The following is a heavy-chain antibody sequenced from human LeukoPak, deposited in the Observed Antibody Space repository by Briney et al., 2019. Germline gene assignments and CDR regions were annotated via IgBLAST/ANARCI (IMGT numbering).Heavy chain of an antibody. Sequence: GASVKVSCKASGYTFTSYGISWVRQAPGQGLEWMGWISAYNGNTNYAQKFQGRVTMTTDTSTSTAYMELRSLRSDDTAVYYCARAGYWTTVVTPGDYWGQGTLVTVSS. CDR3: ARAGYWTTVVTPGDY. D-gene: IGHD4-23*01. CDR1: GYTFTSYG. CDR2: ISAYNGNT. V-gene: IGHV1-18*01. J-gene: IGHJ4*02.